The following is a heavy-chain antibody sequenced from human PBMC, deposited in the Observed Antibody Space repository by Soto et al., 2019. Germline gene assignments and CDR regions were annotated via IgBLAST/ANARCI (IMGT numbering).Heavy chain of an antibody. CDR3: ARSDTLDLYCSSTSCYHYFDY. CDR1: GGTFSSYA. V-gene: IGHV1-69*01. D-gene: IGHD2-2*01. J-gene: IGHJ4*02. CDR2: IITIFGTA. Sequence: QVQLVQSGAEVKKPGSSVKVSCKASGGTFSSYAISWVRQAPGQGLEWLGGIITIFGTANYAQKFQGRVTITADESTSTAYMELSSLRSEDTAVYYCARSDTLDLYCSSTSCYHYFDYWGQGTMVTVSS.